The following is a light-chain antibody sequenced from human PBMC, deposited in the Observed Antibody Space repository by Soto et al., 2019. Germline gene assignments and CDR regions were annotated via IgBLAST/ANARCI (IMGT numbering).Light chain of an antibody. CDR2: EVS. Sequence: QSALTQPPSASGSPGQSVTISCTGTSSDIGGYIYVSWYQHHPGKAPKVMIYEVSKRPSGVPDRFSGSKSGNTASLTVSGLQPEDEADYYCSSYAGSNNLGVFGGGTKLTVL. CDR1: SSDIGGYIY. J-gene: IGLJ3*02. V-gene: IGLV2-8*01. CDR3: SSYAGSNNLGV.